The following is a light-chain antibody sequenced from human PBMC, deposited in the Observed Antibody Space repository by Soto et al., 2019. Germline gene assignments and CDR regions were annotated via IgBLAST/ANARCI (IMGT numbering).Light chain of an antibody. Sequence: GRSQSPDSLAVSLGESATINCKSSQSVLYSSNNKNYLAWYQQKPGQPPKLLIYWASTRESGVPDRFSGSGSGTDFTLTISSLQAEDVAVYYCQQYYSTPLTFGGGTKVDIK. J-gene: IGKJ4*01. CDR1: QSVLYSSNNKNY. CDR2: WAS. V-gene: IGKV4-1*01. CDR3: QQYYSTPLT.